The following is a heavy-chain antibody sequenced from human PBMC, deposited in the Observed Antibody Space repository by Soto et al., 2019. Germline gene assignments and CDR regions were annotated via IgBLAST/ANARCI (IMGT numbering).Heavy chain of an antibody. V-gene: IGHV5-51*01. CDR2: IYPGDSDT. J-gene: IGHJ6*04. CDR1: GYNFNTYW. D-gene: IGHD3-22*01. CDR3: ARLRSGYYDSSGNYYYYGMDV. Sequence: PGESLKISCKGSGYNFNTYWIGWVRQMPGKGLEWMGIIYPGDSDTRHSPSFQGQVTISADKSISTAYLQWSSLKASDTAMYYCARLRSGYYDSSGNYYYYGMDVWGKGTTVTVSS.